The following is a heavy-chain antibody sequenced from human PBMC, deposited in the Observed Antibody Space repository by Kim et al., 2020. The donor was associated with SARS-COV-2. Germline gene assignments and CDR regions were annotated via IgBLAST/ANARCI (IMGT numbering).Heavy chain of an antibody. D-gene: IGHD1-26*01. J-gene: IGHJ2*01. CDR3: ARDSLLIVGATISWYFDL. V-gene: IGHV3-66*01. Sequence: KSSFTISRDNSKNTLYLQMNSLRAEDTAVYYCARDSLLIVGATISWYFDLWGRGTLVTVSS.